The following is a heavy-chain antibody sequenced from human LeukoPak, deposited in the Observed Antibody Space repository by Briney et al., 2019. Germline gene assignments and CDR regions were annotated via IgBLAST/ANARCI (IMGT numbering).Heavy chain of an antibody. CDR3: ARSPRQRADVDTAMVYDY. J-gene: IGHJ4*02. CDR1: GYSFTSYW. CDR2: IYPGDSDT. V-gene: IGHV5-51*01. Sequence: GESLNISCKGSGYSFTSYWIGWVRQMPGKGLEWMGIIYPGDSDTRYSPSFQGQVTISADKSISTAYLQWSSLKASDTAMYYCARSPRQRADVDTAMVYDYWGQGTLVTVSS. D-gene: IGHD5-18*01.